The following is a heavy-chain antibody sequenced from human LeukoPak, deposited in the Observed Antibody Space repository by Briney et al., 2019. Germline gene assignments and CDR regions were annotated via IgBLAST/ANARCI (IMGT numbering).Heavy chain of an antibody. Sequence: GGSLRLSCAASGFTVSSNYMNWVRQAPGKGLEWVSIIYSGGDTYYADSVKGRFTISRDNSKNTLYLQMNSLRTEDTAVYYCTRGPGSTWYSDYWGQGTLVTVSS. CDR3: TRGPGSTWYSDY. V-gene: IGHV3-66*02. D-gene: IGHD6-13*01. CDR1: GFTVSSNY. J-gene: IGHJ4*02. CDR2: IYSGGDT.